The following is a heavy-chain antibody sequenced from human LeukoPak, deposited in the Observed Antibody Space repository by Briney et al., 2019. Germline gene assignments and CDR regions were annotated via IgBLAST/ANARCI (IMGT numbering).Heavy chain of an antibody. CDR3: ARAEYYDFWSGYKPIDY. Sequence: ASVKVSCKASGYTFTGYYMHWVRQAPGQGLEWMGWINPNSGGTNYAQKFQGRVTMTRDTSIGTAYMELSRLRSDDTAVYYCARAEYYDFWSGYKPIDYWGQGTLVTVSS. V-gene: IGHV1-2*02. D-gene: IGHD3-3*01. CDR2: INPNSGGT. CDR1: GYTFTGYY. J-gene: IGHJ4*02.